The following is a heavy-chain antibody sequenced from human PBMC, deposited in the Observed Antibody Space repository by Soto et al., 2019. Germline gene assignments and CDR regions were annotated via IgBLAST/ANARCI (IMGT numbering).Heavy chain of an antibody. V-gene: IGHV1-18*01. CDR3: ARRVVVLTSDLFDP. J-gene: IGHJ5*02. CDR2: ISVYNGNT. Sequence: QVQLVQSGAEVKKPGASVKVSCKASGYTFVNYDISWVRQAPGQGLEWMGWISVYNGNTNYAQKVQGRVTMTTDTSTSTAYMELRSLRSDDTAVYYCARRVVVLTSDLFDPWGQGTLVTVSS. D-gene: IGHD2-15*01. CDR1: GYTFVNYD.